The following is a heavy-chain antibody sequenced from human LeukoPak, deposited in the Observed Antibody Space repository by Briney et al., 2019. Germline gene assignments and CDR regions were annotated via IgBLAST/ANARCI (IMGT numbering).Heavy chain of an antibody. Sequence: SETLSLTCTVSGVSISSSNSYWGWIRQPPGKGLEWIGSIYYSGNTYYNASLKSQVSISIDTSKNQFSLRLTSVTAADTAVYYCARRRYYYGSGSYYSLGYYYYYMDVWGKGTTVTISS. CDR1: GVSISSSNSY. CDR3: ARRRYYYGSGSYYSLGYYYYYMDV. CDR2: IYYSGNT. V-gene: IGHV4-39*01. D-gene: IGHD3-10*01. J-gene: IGHJ6*03.